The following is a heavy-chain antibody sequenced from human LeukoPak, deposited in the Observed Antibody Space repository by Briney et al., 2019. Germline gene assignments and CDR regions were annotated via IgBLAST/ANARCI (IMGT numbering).Heavy chain of an antibody. CDR1: GYSFTSYW. J-gene: IGHJ3*02. CDR3: ARIHSSGYYYLDAFDI. Sequence: GESLKISCKGSGYSFTSYWIGWVRQMPGKGLEGMGIIFPGDSDTRYSPSFQGQVTISADKSISTAYLQWSSLKASDTAMYYCARIHSSGYYYLDAFDIWGQGTMVTVSS. V-gene: IGHV5-51*01. D-gene: IGHD3-22*01. CDR2: IFPGDSDT.